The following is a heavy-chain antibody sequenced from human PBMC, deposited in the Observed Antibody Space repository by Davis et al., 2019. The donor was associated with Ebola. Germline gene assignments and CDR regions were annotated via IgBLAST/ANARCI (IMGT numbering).Heavy chain of an antibody. CDR3: ARTSIVGTTTTASDI. V-gene: IGHV1-18*01. Sequence: ASVKVSCKASGYTFSHYGINWVRQAPGQGLEWMGWISPLSGNTNYALKFRDRFTMTTDTSTGTAYLDLRSLRSDDTAVYFCARTSIVGTTTTASDIWGQGTLVTVSS. J-gene: IGHJ3*02. D-gene: IGHD1-26*01. CDR2: ISPLSGNT. CDR1: GYTFSHYG.